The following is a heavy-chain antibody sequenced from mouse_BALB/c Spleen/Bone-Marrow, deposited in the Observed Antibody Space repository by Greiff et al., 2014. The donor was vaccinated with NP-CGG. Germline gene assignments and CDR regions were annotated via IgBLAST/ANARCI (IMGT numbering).Heavy chain of an antibody. V-gene: IGHV3-1*02. J-gene: IGHJ2*01. Sequence: EVKLQESGPDLVKPSQSLSLTCTVTGYSITSGYSWHWIRQFPGNKLEWMAYIHNSGVTNFNPSLKSRISISRDTSKNQFFLQLNSVTTEDTATYYCARLGGSKGFDYWGQGTTLTVSS. CDR3: ARLGGSKGFDY. D-gene: IGHD1-1*01. CDR1: GYSITSGYS. CDR2: IHNSGVT.